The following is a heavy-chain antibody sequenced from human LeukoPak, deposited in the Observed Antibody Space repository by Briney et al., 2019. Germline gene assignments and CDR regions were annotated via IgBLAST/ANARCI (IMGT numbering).Heavy chain of an antibody. J-gene: IGHJ4*02. Sequence: SVKVSCKASGGTFSSYAISWVRQAPGQGLEWMGGIIPIFGTANYAQKFQGRVTITADESTSTAYMELSSLRSDDTAVYYCARQFISVWGSYRYDFDYWGQGTLVTVSS. V-gene: IGHV1-69*13. CDR3: ARQFISVWGSYRYDFDY. D-gene: IGHD3-16*02. CDR2: IIPIFGTA. CDR1: GGTFSSYA.